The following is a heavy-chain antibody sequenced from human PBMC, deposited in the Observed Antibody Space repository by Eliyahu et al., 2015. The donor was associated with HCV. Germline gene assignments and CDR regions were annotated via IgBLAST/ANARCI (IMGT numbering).Heavy chain of an antibody. V-gene: IGHV4-39*01. CDR2: IYYSGST. Sequence: QLQLQESGPGLVKPSETLSLTCTVSGDSISSSSYYWCWIRQPPGKGAEWIGAIYYSGSTYSNPSLKSRVTISVDTSTNQFFLKLTSVTAADTAVYYCARHGDGGPFDYWGQGTLVTVFS. CDR1: GDSISSSSYY. D-gene: IGHD4-23*01. J-gene: IGHJ4*02. CDR3: ARHGDGGPFDY.